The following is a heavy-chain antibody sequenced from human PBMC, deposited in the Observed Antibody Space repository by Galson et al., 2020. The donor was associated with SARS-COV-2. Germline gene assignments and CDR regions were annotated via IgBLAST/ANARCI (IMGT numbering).Heavy chain of an antibody. Sequence: ASETLSLTCTVSGGSISSSSYYWGWIRQPPGKGLEWIGSIYYSGSTYYNPSLKSRVTISVDTSKNQFSLKLSSVTAADTAVYYCARAKPPGYSSGWYVHDYYYYGMDVWGQGTTVTVSS. D-gene: IGHD6-19*01. V-gene: IGHV4-39*01. CDR1: GGSISSSSYY. CDR3: ARAKPPGYSSGWYVHDYYYYGMDV. CDR2: IYYSGST. J-gene: IGHJ6*02.